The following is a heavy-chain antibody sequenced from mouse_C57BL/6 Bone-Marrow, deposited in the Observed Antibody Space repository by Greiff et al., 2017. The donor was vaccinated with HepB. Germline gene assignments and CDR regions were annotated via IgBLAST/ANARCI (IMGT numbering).Heavy chain of an antibody. CDR1: GFTFSSYA. J-gene: IGHJ1*03. Sequence: EVKLQESGGGLVKPGGSLKLSCAASGFTFSSYAMSWVRQTPEKRLEWVATISDGGSYTYYPDNVKGRFTISRDNAKNNLYLQMSHLKSEDTAMYYCARLLLRWGYFDVWGTGTTVTVSS. CDR3: ARLLLRWGYFDV. D-gene: IGHD1-1*01. CDR2: ISDGGSYT. V-gene: IGHV5-4*03.